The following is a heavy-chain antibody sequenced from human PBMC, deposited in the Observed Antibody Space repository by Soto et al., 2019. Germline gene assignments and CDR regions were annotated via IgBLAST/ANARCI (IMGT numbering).Heavy chain of an antibody. Sequence: QLQLQESGSGLVKPSQTLSLTCAVSGGSISSGGHSWSWIRQPPGQGLEWIGFIFHTGGTYYTPSLTSRVTMSVDMSKNQFSLKLSSVTAAHTAVYYCARGTFSYGPNLHYFDFWGQGSLVTVSS. V-gene: IGHV4-30-2*01. CDR1: GGSISSGGHS. D-gene: IGHD5-18*01. CDR3: ARGTFSYGPNLHYFDF. CDR2: IFHTGGT. J-gene: IGHJ4*02.